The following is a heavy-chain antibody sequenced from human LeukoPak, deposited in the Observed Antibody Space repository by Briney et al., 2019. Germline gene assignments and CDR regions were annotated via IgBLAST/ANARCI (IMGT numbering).Heavy chain of an antibody. J-gene: IGHJ4*02. CDR3: AKDPRREYYFDF. Sequence: GGSLRLXCVASGFTFDNCAMHWVRQVPGKGLEWVAIISEDGSITYYADSVKGRFSISRDNSKNSLYLQMNSLRREDTAFYYCAKDPRREYYFDFWGQGTRVTVSS. CDR2: ISEDGSIT. V-gene: IGHV3-43*02. CDR1: GFTFDNCA. D-gene: IGHD3-10*01.